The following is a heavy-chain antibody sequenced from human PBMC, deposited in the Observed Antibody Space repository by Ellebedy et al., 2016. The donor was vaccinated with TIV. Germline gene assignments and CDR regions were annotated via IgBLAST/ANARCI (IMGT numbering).Heavy chain of an antibody. CDR3: VRDLHWSYFD. D-gene: IGHD1-26*01. CDR2: ILYDGSNR. V-gene: IGHV3-33*01. Sequence: GESLKISCAASGFTFRSYGMHWVRQAPGKGLEWVAVILYDGSNRYYGDSVKGRFSISRDNAKNSLYLQMNSLRAEDTAVYYCVRDLHWSYFDWGQGTLVTVSS. CDR1: GFTFRSYG. J-gene: IGHJ4*02.